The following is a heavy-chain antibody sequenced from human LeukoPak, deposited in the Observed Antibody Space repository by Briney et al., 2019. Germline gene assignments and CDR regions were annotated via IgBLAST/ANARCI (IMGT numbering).Heavy chain of an antibody. V-gene: IGHV3-9*01. Sequence: GRYLRLYCAASGFTFDDYAMHWVRQAPGQGLEWVSGLNWNSGSIGYADSVKGRFTISRDNAKNSLYLQMNSLRAEDTALYYCAKDPHRGSYSFYFDYWGQGTLVTVSS. CDR3: AKDPHRGSYSFYFDY. CDR2: LNWNSGSI. J-gene: IGHJ4*02. CDR1: GFTFDDYA. D-gene: IGHD1-26*01.